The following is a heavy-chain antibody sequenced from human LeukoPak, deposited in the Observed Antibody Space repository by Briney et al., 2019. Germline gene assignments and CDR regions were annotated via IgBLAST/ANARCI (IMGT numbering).Heavy chain of an antibody. J-gene: IGHJ6*02. Sequence: GGSLRLSCAASGFTFSTYWMHWVRQAPGKGLEWVAVMSFDGTHIYYADSVKGRFTISRDNSKSTLYLQMNSLRAEDTAVYYCARCSGYGMDVWGQGTTVTVSS. CDR2: MSFDGTHI. CDR3: ARCSGYGMDV. D-gene: IGHD3-10*02. CDR1: GFTFSTYW. V-gene: IGHV3-30-3*01.